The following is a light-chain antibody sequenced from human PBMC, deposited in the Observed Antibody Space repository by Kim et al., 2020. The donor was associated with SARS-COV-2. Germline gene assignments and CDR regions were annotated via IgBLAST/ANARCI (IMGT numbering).Light chain of an antibody. V-gene: IGKV3-20*01. J-gene: IGKJ1*01. CDR2: DAS. CDR1: QSVSSSN. Sequence: EIVLTQSPGTLSLSPGERATLSCRASQSVSSSNVAWYQHKRGQAPRLLITDASSRVTGTPDRFSGSRSGTDFTLTISRLEPEDFAVYYCHQYGCSPQTFGQGTKVDIK. CDR3: HQYGCSPQT.